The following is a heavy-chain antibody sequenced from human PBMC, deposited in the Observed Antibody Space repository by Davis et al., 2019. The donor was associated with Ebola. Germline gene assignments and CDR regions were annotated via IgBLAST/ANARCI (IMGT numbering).Heavy chain of an antibody. CDR2: ISVGGAIT. CDR1: GFTFSTYA. J-gene: IGHJ4*02. CDR3: AKDRFCSGDTCSGDFDY. Sequence: GESLKISCAASGFTFSTYAMSWVRQAPGKGLEWVSGISVGGAITYYADSVKGRFTISRDNSRNTLYLQMSSLSAEDTAVYYCAKDRFCSGDTCSGDFDYWGQGTLVTVSS. D-gene: IGHD2-15*01. V-gene: IGHV3-23*01.